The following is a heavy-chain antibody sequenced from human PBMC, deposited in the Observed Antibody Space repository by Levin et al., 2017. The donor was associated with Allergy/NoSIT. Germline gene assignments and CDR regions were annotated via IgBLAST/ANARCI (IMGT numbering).Heavy chain of an antibody. Sequence: GESLKISCKASGYTFTSYDINWVRQATGQGLEWMGWMNPNSGNTGYAQKFQGRVTMTRNTSISTAYMELSSLRSEDTAVYYCARDSASSGWFDPWGQGTLVTVSS. V-gene: IGHV1-8*01. D-gene: IGHD6-19*01. J-gene: IGHJ5*02. CDR3: ARDSASSGWFDP. CDR1: GYTFTSYD. CDR2: MNPNSGNT.